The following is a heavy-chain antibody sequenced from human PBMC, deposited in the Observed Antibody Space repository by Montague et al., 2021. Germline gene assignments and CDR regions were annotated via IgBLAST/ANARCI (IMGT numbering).Heavy chain of an antibody. CDR3: ARHQGRFGQLLGGMDV. Sequence: SETLSLTCSVSGGSISSSSYYWGWIRQPPGKGLEWIGSIYYSGSTYYNPSLKSRATISVDTSKNQFSLKLSSVTAADTAMYYCARHQGRFGQLLGGMDVWGQGTTVTVSS. CDR1: GGSISSSSYY. D-gene: IGHD3-10*01. J-gene: IGHJ6*02. CDR2: IYYSGST. V-gene: IGHV4-39*01.